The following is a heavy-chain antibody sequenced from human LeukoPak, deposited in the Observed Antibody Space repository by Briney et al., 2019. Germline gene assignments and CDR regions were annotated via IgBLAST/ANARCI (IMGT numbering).Heavy chain of an antibody. CDR1: GGSISSYY. Sequence: PSETLSLTCTVSGGSISSYYWSWIRQPPGKGLERIGYIYYSGSTNYNPSLKSRVTVSVDMSKNQFSLKLFSVTAADTAFYYCARVTYEYSSSPVFDPWGQGTLVTVSS. CDR2: IYYSGST. V-gene: IGHV4-59*01. CDR3: ARVTYEYSSSPVFDP. D-gene: IGHD2-2*01. J-gene: IGHJ5*02.